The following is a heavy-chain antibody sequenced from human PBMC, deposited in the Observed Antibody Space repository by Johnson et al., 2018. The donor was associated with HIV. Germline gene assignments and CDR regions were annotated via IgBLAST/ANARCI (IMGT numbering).Heavy chain of an antibody. CDR3: ARDHGIVYADAFDI. V-gene: IGHV3-66*02. CDR1: GFTFSDYY. J-gene: IGHJ3*02. D-gene: IGHD1-26*01. Sequence: VQLVESGGGLVKPGGSLRLSCAASGFTFSDYYMSWIRQAPGKGLEWVSVIYKGGSTYYADSVKGRFTISRDNSKNTLYLQMNSLRAEDTAVYYCARDHGIVYADAFDIWGQGTMVTVSS. CDR2: IYKGGST.